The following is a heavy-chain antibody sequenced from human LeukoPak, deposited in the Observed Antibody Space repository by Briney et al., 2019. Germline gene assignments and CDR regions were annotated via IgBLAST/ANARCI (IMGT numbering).Heavy chain of an antibody. V-gene: IGHV3-11*04. Sequence: GGSLRLSCAASGFTFSDYYMSWIRQAPGKGLEWVSYISSSGSTIYYAGSVKGRFTISRDNAKNSLYLQMNSLRAEDTAVYYCARDRAHNYAFDIWGQGTMVTVSS. CDR3: ARDRAHNYAFDI. CDR1: GFTFSDYY. J-gene: IGHJ3*02. D-gene: IGHD1-1*01. CDR2: ISSSGSTI.